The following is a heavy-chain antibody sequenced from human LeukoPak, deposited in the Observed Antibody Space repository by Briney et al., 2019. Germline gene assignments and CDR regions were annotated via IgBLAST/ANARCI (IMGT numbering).Heavy chain of an antibody. Sequence: ASVKLSCKASGYTFTSYYMHWVRQAPGQGLEWMGIINPSGGSTSYAQKFQGRVTMTRDMSTSTVYMELSSLRSEDTAVYYCASPGGYCSSTSCYYYWGQGTLVTVSS. V-gene: IGHV1-46*01. CDR2: INPSGGST. CDR3: ASPGGYCSSTSCYYY. D-gene: IGHD2-2*01. CDR1: GYTFTSYY. J-gene: IGHJ4*02.